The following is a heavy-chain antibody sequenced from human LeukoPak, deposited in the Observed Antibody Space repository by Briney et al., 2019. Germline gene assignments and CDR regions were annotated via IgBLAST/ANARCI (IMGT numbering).Heavy chain of an antibody. CDR1: GGSISSYY. D-gene: IGHD3-10*01. J-gene: IGHJ4*02. CDR2: IYYSGST. CDR3: ARLRFGRTSFDY. Sequence: SETLSLTCTVSGGSISSYYWSWIRQPPGKGLEGIGYIYYSGSTNYNPSLKSRVTISVDTSKNQFSLKLSSVTAADTAVYYCARLRFGRTSFDYWGQGTLVTVSS. V-gene: IGHV4-59*08.